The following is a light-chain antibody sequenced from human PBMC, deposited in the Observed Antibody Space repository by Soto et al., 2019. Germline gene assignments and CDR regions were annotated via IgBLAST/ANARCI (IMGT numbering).Light chain of an antibody. CDR2: DVS. CDR3: QQYNNWPFS. Sequence: EIVMTQSPASLSVSRGERVTLSCRAGQGVTTNFAWYQQKSGQSPRLLIYDVSTRATGVPARFSGTGSETDFTLTISGLQSEDSAVYFCQQYNNWPFSFGQGTRLEIK. CDR1: QGVTTN. J-gene: IGKJ5*01. V-gene: IGKV3-15*01.